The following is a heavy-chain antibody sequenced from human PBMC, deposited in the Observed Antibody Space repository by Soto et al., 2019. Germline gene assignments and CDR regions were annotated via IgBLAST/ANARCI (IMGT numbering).Heavy chain of an antibody. Sequence: PGGSLRLSCAASGFTFSSYWMHWVRQAPGKGLVWVSRINSDGSSTSYADSVKGRFTISRDNAKNTLKLSSVTAADTAVYYCARALVHDYGDYFDRFDYWGQGTLVTVSS. V-gene: IGHV3-74*01. CDR3: ARALVHDYGDYFDRFDY. D-gene: IGHD4-17*01. J-gene: IGHJ4*02. CDR1: GFTFSSYW. CDR2: INSDGSST.